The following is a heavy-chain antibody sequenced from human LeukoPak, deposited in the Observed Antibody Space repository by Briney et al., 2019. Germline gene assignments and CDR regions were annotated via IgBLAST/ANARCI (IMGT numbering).Heavy chain of an antibody. Sequence: ASVKVSCKASGYTFTSYGISWVRQATGQGLEWMGWISAYNGNTNYAQKLQGRVTMTTDTSTSTAYMELRSLRSDDTAVYYCARDVRFLEWLFTYYYYGMDVWGQGTTVTVSS. CDR2: ISAYNGNT. CDR3: ARDVRFLEWLFTYYYYGMDV. CDR1: GYTFTSYG. V-gene: IGHV1-18*01. D-gene: IGHD3-3*01. J-gene: IGHJ6*02.